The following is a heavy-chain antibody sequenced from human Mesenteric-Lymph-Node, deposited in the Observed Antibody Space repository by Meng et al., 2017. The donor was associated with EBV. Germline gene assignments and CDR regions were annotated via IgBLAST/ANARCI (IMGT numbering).Heavy chain of an antibody. V-gene: IGHV4-4*02. CDR2: IFHSGGT. D-gene: IGHD3-16*02. J-gene: IGHJ4*02. Sequence: ESGAGLVKPSGTLSLTCAVSSGSISNSNWWSWVRQPPGKGLQWIGEIFHSGGTKYNPSLKSRVTISVDKSKNQFSLKVNSLTAADTAVYYCARITFGGAIGDWGQGTLVTVSS. CDR3: ARITFGGAIGD. CDR1: SGSISNSNW.